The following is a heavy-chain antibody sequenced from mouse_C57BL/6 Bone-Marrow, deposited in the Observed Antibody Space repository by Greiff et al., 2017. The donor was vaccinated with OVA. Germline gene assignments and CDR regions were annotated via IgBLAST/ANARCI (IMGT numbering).Heavy chain of an antibody. D-gene: IGHD2-12*01. CDR2: IDPSDSYT. CDR3: ARSPYYSSFFDY. V-gene: IGHV1-69*01. J-gene: IGHJ2*01. CDR1: GYTFTSYW. Sequence: QVQLQQPGAELVMPGASVKLSCKASGYTFTSYWMHWVKQRPGQGLEWIGEIDPSDSYTNYNQKFKGKSTLTVDKSSSTAYMQLSSLTSEDSAVYYCARSPYYSSFFDYWGQGTTLTVSS.